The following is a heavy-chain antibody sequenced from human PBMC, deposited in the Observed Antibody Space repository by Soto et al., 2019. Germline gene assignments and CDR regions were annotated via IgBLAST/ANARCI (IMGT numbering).Heavy chain of an antibody. V-gene: IGHV4-39*01. Sequence: QLQLQESGPGLVKPSETLSLTCTVSGDSVTISDYYWGWIRQPPGKGLEWIGSIPYSGSTSYNPSLKSRVTIAGDTSKKQFALKLNSVTAADAAVYYCAAHESGGYYAEYWGQGTLVTVSA. CDR2: IPYSGST. CDR1: GDSVTISDYY. D-gene: IGHD3-22*01. CDR3: AAHESGGYYAEY. J-gene: IGHJ4*02.